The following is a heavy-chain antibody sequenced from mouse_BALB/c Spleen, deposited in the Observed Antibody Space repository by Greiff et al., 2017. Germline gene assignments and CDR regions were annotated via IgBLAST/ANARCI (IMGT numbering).Heavy chain of an antibody. CDR1: GFTFSSYG. J-gene: IGHJ4*01. Sequence: EVQLVESGGDLVKPGGSLKLPCAPSGFTFSSYGMSWVRQTPDKRLEWVATISSGGSYTYYPDSVKGRFTISRDNAKNTLYLQMSSLKSEDTAMYYCASERDAMDYWGQGTSVTVSS. CDR2: ISSGGSYT. V-gene: IGHV5-6*01. CDR3: ASERDAMDY.